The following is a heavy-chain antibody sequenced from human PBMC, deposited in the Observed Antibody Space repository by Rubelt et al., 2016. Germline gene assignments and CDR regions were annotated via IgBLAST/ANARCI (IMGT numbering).Heavy chain of an antibody. CDR1: GFTFSSYS. J-gene: IGHJ4*02. Sequence: EVQLVESGGGLVQPGGSLRLSCVASGFTFSSYSMNWVRQVPGKGLEWVAHISTSGSNLYYADSVKGRFTISRNNAKNSLYLTIGSLRAEDTAVFYCARDVGSWTDFDSWGRGTLVTVSS. D-gene: IGHD6-13*01. CDR2: ISTSGSNL. CDR3: ARDVGSWTDFDS. V-gene: IGHV3-48*04.